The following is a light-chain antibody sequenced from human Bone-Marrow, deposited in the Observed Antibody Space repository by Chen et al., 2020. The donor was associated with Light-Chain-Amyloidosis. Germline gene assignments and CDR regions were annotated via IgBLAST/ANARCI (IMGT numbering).Light chain of an antibody. Sequence: QSALTQPASVSGSPGQSITISCTGNSSDVGGDNHVSWYQQHPDKAPKLMIYEVTNRPSWVPDRFSGSRSDNTASLTISGLQTEDEADYFCSSYTITNTLVFGGGTRVTVL. CDR3: SSYTITNTLV. CDR1: SSDVGGDNH. J-gene: IGLJ1*01. CDR2: EVT. V-gene: IGLV2-14*01.